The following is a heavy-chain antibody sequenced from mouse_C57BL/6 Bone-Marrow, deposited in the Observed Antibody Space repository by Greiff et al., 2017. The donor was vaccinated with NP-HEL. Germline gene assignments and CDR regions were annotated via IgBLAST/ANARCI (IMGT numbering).Heavy chain of an antibody. CDR1: GYSITSDD. J-gene: IGHJ4*01. V-gene: IGHV3-8*01. D-gene: IGHD1-1*01. Sequence: EVQLQQSGPGLAKPSQTLSLTCSVTGYSITSDDWNWIRKFPGNKLEYMGYISYSGSTYYNPSLKSRISITRDTSKNQYYLQLNSVTTADTATYYCASSGYGSRAMDYWGQGTSVTVSS. CDR2: ISYSGST. CDR3: ASSGYGSRAMDY.